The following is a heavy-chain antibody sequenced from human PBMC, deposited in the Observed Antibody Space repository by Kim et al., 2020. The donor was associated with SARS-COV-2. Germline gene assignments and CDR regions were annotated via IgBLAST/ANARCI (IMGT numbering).Heavy chain of an antibody. Sequence: GGSLRLSCAASGFTFSSYAMHWVRQAPGKGLEWVAVISYDGSNKYYADSVKGRFTISRDNSKNTLYLQMNSLRAEDTAVYYCARDDKQWLGYYYYGMDVWGQGTTVTVSS. CDR1: GFTFSSYA. J-gene: IGHJ6*02. CDR3: ARDDKQWLGYYYYGMDV. D-gene: IGHD6-19*01. CDR2: ISYDGSNK. V-gene: IGHV3-30-3*01.